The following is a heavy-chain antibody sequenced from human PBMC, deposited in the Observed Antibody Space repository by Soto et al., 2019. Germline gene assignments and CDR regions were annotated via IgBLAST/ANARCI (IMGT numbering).Heavy chain of an antibody. CDR3: AGSGYYHNSGMDF. J-gene: IGHJ6*02. CDR2: IYYSGST. CDR1: GGSISSYY. Sequence: PSETLSLTCTVSGGSISSYYWSWIRQPPGKGLEWIGYIYYSGSTNYNPSLKSRVTISVDTSKNQFSLKLSSVTAAATAVYYFAGSGYYHNSGMDFWGQRTTVT. V-gene: IGHV4-59*01. D-gene: IGHD3-22*01.